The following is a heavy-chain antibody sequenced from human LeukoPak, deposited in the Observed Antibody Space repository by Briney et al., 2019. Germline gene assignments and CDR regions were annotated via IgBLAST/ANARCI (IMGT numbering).Heavy chain of an antibody. CDR1: GGSISSYY. CDR2: IYYSGST. V-gene: IGHV4-59*08. J-gene: IGHJ4*02. Sequence: SETLSLTCTVSGGSISSYYWSWIRQPPGKGLEWIGHIYYSGSTNYNPSLKSRVTISVDTSKNQFSLKLNSVTAADTAVFYCARRDCRKTICPFDCWGQGALVTVSS. CDR3: ARRDCRKTICPFDC. D-gene: IGHD2-2*01.